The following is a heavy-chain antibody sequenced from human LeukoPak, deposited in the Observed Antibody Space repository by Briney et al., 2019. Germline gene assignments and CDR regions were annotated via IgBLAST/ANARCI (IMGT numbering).Heavy chain of an antibody. CDR3: ARGPYSSGWYAGY. CDR1: GYSFSDYW. D-gene: IGHD6-19*01. CDR2: IYPGDSDT. V-gene: IGHV5-51*01. J-gene: IGHJ4*02. Sequence: GESLKISCQGSGYSFSDYWIGWVRQMPGKGLEWMGIIYPGDSDTRYSPSFQGQVTISADKSISTAYLQWSSLKASDTAMYYCARGPYSSGWYAGYWGQGTLVTVSS.